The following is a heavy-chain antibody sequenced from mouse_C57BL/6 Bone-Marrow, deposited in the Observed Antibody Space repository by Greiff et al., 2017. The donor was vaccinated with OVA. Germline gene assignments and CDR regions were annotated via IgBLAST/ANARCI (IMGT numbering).Heavy chain of an antibody. J-gene: IGHJ4*01. D-gene: IGHD2-2*01. CDR3: ARWGYDVLYYYAMDY. CDR1: GFNIKDYY. CDR2: IDPEDGET. Sequence: EVHLVESGAELVKPGASVKLSCTASGFNIKDYYMHWVKQRTEQGLEWIGRIDPEDGETKYAPKFQGKATITADTSSNTAYLQLSSLTSEDTAVYYCARWGYDVLYYYAMDYWGQGTSVTVSS. V-gene: IGHV14-2*01.